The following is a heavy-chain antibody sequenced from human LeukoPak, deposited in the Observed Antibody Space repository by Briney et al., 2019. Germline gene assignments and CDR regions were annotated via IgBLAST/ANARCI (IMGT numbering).Heavy chain of an antibody. Sequence: SETLSLTCAVYGGSFSGYYWSWIRQPPGKGLEWIGEINHSGSTNYNPSLKSRVTISVDTSKNQFSLKLSSVTAADTAVYYCAEAGGEHYCDSSGYTHWGQGTLVTVSS. D-gene: IGHD3-22*01. CDR3: AEAGGEHYCDSSGYTH. V-gene: IGHV4-34*01. J-gene: IGHJ4*02. CDR1: GGSFSGYY. CDR2: INHSGST.